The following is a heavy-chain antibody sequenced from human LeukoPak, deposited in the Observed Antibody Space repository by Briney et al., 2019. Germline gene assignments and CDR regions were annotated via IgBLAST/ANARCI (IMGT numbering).Heavy chain of an antibody. CDR1: GYTLTELS. CDR2: FDPEDGET. Sequence: ASVKVSCKVSGYTLTELSMHWVRQAPGKGLEWMGGFDPEDGETIYAQKFQGRVTMTEDTSTDTAYMELSSLRSEDTAVYYCATGFKDSSWRRSWFDPWGQGTLVTVSS. J-gene: IGHJ5*02. D-gene: IGHD6-13*01. CDR3: ATGFKDSSWRRSWFDP. V-gene: IGHV1-24*01.